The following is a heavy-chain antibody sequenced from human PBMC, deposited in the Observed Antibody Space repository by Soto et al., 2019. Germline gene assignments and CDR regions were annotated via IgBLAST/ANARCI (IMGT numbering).Heavy chain of an antibody. CDR3: AKSRGDSWTTYYFDD. J-gene: IGHJ4*02. CDR2: VSGRGGST. CDR1: GFTFSSNS. D-gene: IGHD4-17*01. V-gene: IGHV3-23*01. Sequence: EVQLLESGGGLVQPGGSLKLSCAASGFTFSSNSMSWVRKAPGKGLEWVSGVSGRGGSTYYANSVKGRFTITRDNSENMLDLQIYSLRAEDTAVYFCAKSRGDSWTTYYFDDWGQGTLITVSS.